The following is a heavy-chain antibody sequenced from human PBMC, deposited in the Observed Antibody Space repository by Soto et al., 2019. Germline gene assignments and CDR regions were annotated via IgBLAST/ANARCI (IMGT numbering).Heavy chain of an antibody. D-gene: IGHD2-15*01. CDR1: GGTFSSYA. CDR3: AGVCVKLGAAQDYYYGMDV. CDR2: IIPIFGTA. V-gene: IGHV1-69*05. J-gene: IGHJ6*02. Sequence: SVKVSCKASGGTFSSYAISWVRQAPGQGLEWMGGIIPIFGTANYAQKFQGRVTITTDESTSTAYMELSSLRSDDTAVYYCAGVCVKLGAAQDYYYGMDVWGQGTTVTVSS.